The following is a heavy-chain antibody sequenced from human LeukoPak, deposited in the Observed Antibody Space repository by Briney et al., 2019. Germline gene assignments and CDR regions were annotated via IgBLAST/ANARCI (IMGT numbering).Heavy chain of an antibody. CDR2: IYYSGNT. J-gene: IGHJ4*02. D-gene: IGHD2-15*01. V-gene: IGHV4-59*01. Sequence: SETLSLTCTVSGGSISSYYWSWIRQPPGKGLEWIGYIYYSGNTNYNPSLKSRVTISVDTSKNQFSLKLTSVTAADTAVYYCARGRYCSGGSCYLVYWGQGTLVTVSS. CDR3: ARGRYCSGGSCYLVY. CDR1: GGSISSYY.